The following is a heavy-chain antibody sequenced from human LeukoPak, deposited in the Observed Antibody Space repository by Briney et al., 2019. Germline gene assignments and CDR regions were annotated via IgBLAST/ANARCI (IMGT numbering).Heavy chain of an antibody. CDR2: INGYSGKT. Sequence: GASVKVSCKASGYTFTKYGITWVRQAPGQGLEWMGWINGYSGKTDYAQKFQGRVTLTTDTSTSTAYMELSRLRSDDTAVYYCARGYSSGWYDRIFDYWGQGTLVTVSS. CDR1: GYTFTKYG. J-gene: IGHJ4*02. CDR3: ARGYSSGWYDRIFDY. V-gene: IGHV1-18*04. D-gene: IGHD6-19*01.